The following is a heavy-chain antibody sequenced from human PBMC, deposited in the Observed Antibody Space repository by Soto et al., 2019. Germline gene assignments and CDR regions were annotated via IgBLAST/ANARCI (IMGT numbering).Heavy chain of an antibody. Sequence: PGESLKISCKGSGYSFTSYWIGWVRQMPGKGLEWMGIIYPGDSDTRYSPSFQGQVTISADKSISTAYLQWSSLKASDTAMYYCARKSGGYSYGYDLYCYGMDVWGQGTTVTVSS. CDR3: ARKSGGYSYGYDLYCYGMDV. J-gene: IGHJ6*02. CDR1: GYSFTSYW. CDR2: IYPGDSDT. V-gene: IGHV5-51*01. D-gene: IGHD5-18*01.